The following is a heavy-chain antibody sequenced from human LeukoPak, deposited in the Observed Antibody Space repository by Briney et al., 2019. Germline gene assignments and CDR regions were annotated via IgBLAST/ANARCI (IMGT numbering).Heavy chain of an antibody. D-gene: IGHD1-26*01. V-gene: IGHV4-34*01. CDR3: ARGVSPKGMGGRRFEY. CDR2: IHHSGRT. J-gene: IGHJ4*02. Sequence: SETLSLTCAVYGGSFSGYYWSWIRQPPGKGLEWIGEIHHSGRTNYNPSLKSRVTISVDTSKNQFSLKLSSVTAADTAVYYCARGVSPKGMGGRRFEYWGQGTLVTVSS. CDR1: GGSFSGYY.